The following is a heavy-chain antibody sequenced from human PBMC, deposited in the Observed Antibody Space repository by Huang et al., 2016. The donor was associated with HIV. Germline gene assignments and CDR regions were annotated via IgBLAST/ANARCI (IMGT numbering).Heavy chain of an antibody. V-gene: IGHV1-8*01. J-gene: IGHJ4*01. CDR2: MNPNSGNT. CDR1: GYTFTRYD. D-gene: IGHD2-21*01. CDR3: ARGRGWLSGLDY. Sequence: QVQLVQSGAEVKKPGASVKVSCKASGYTFTRYDINWVRQATGQGPEWMGCMNPNSGNTGSAQKFQGRVAMTRNTSINTAYMELRSLRSEDTAVYFCARGRGWLSGLDYWGPGTRVTVPS.